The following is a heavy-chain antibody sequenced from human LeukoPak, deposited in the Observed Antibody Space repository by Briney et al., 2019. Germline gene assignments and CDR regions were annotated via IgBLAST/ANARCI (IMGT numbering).Heavy chain of an antibody. J-gene: IGHJ4*02. Sequence: TGGSLRLSCAASGFTFRSSEMNWVRQAPGKGLGWVSYISSSGTTIYYADSVKGRFTISRDNAKNSLYLQMNSLRAEDTAIYYCAGGGWRDWGQGTLVTVSS. CDR3: AGGGWRD. D-gene: IGHD5-24*01. V-gene: IGHV3-48*03. CDR1: GFTFRSSE. CDR2: ISSSGTTI.